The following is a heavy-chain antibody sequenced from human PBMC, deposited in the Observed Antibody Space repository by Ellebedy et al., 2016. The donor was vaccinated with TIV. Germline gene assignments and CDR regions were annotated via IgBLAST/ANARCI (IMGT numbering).Heavy chain of an antibody. Sequence: AASVKVSCKSSGYTFIDYGVTWVRQAPGQGLDWMGWVSAYSGNTNYAENLQGRVTMTTDTSTDTAYMELRSLRSEDTAVYYCARGPTPTGSGWYTYWGQGTLVTVSS. CDR3: ARGPTPTGSGWYTY. CDR2: VSAYSGNT. J-gene: IGHJ4*02. V-gene: IGHV1-18*01. D-gene: IGHD6-19*01. CDR1: GYTFIDYG.